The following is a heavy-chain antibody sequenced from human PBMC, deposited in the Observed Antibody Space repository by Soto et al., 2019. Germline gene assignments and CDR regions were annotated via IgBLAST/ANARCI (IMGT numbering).Heavy chain of an antibody. D-gene: IGHD3-10*02. Sequence: SETLSLTCTVPVDSITASYSNWAWIRQPPGKGLEWIGTFYYSGTTSQNPPLRSRITISGDTSRNQFSLNLRSVTAADSGVYYCAKLVRADVRRSDLDHWGQGTLVTVSS. J-gene: IGHJ4*02. CDR3: AKLVRADVRRSDLDH. V-gene: IGHV4-39*01. CDR1: VDSITASYSN. CDR2: FYYSGTT.